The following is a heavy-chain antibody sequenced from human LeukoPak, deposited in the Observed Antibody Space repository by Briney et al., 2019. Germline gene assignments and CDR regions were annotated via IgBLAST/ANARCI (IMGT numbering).Heavy chain of an antibody. CDR3: ARGRPTVTNAIFDY. CDR1: GGSFSGCY. CDR2: INHSGST. V-gene: IGHV4-34*01. D-gene: IGHD4-17*01. Sequence: SETLSLTCAVYGGSFSGCYWSWIRQPPGKGLEWIGEINHSGSTNYNPSLKSRVTISVDTSKNQFSLKLSSVTAADTAVYYCARGRPTVTNAIFDYWGQGTLVTVSS. J-gene: IGHJ4*02.